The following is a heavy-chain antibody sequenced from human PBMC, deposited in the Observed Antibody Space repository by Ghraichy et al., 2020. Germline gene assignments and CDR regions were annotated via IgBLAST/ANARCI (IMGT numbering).Heavy chain of an antibody. J-gene: IGHJ4*02. CDR1: GFTFGTFA. D-gene: IGHD1-1*01. V-gene: IGHV3-23*01. Sequence: GGSLRLSCAASGFTFGTFAMSWVRQAPGKGLEWVSAFSVTGITHYEDSVKGRFTISGDNSKNMLYLQMNSLRAEDAAVYYCGKGVFGNAPDYWGQGTLVTVSS. CDR2: FSVTGIT. CDR3: GKGVFGNAPDY.